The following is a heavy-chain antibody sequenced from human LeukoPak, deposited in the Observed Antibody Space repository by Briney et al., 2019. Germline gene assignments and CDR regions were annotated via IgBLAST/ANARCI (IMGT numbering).Heavy chain of an antibody. Sequence: PSETLSLTCTVSSGSISTSNYYWGWVRQPPGKALEWIGNIFYSGSTYYSPSLKSRVTISLDTSRNQFSLKLSSVTAADTAVYYCARSNYDSSGYLDAFDIWGQGTMVTVSS. CDR3: ARSNYDSSGYLDAFDI. CDR2: IFYSGST. CDR1: SGSISTSNYY. J-gene: IGHJ3*02. V-gene: IGHV4-39*07. D-gene: IGHD3-22*01.